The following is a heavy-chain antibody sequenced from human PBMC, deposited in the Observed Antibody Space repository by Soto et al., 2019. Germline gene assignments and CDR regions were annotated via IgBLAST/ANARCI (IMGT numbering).Heavy chain of an antibody. Sequence: EVQLLESGGGVVQPGGALRLSCAASGFSFSKFAVSWVRQAPGKGLEWVSAISGDGESTFYVDSVKGRFTISRDNSKNALFLQMNALRVEDTAVYYCASDWGDDSAFYDAFQVWGQGTMVSVSS. J-gene: IGHJ3*01. CDR2: ISGDGEST. CDR1: GFSFSKFA. D-gene: IGHD3-22*01. CDR3: ASDWGDDSAFYDAFQV. V-gene: IGHV3-23*01.